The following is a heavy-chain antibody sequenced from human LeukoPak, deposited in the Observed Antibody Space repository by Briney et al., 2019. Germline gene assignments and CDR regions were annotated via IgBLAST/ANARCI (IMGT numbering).Heavy chain of an antibody. J-gene: IGHJ6*02. Sequence: MSSETLSLTCSVSDGSINSHYWNWIRRPAGKGLEWIGYIYYNGNTNYSPSLKSRVTMSVDTSKNLFSLKVSSVTAEDTAVYYCATGRSNYYGMDVWGQGTTVTVSS. V-gene: IGHV4-59*11. CDR2: IYYNGNT. CDR3: ATGRSNYYGMDV. D-gene: IGHD1-26*01. CDR1: DGSINSHY.